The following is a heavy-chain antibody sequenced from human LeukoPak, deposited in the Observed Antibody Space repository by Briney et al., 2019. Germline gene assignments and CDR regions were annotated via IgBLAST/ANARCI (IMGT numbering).Heavy chain of an antibody. CDR1: GFTFSNYA. V-gene: IGHV3-23*01. J-gene: IGHJ3*02. CDR3: AKSDIAEDAFDI. D-gene: IGHD2-15*01. Sequence: GGSLRLSCAASGFTFSNYAISWVRQAPGRGLEWVSFIAGGGGKTFYADSVKGRFTVSRDNSKNTLYLQMNSLRAEDTAVYYCAKSDIAEDAFDIWGQGTMVTVSS. CDR2: IAGGGGKT.